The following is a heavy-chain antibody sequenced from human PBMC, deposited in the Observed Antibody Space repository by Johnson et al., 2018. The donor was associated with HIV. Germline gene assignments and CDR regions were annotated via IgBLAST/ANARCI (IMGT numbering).Heavy chain of an antibody. D-gene: IGHD3-22*01. J-gene: IGHJ3*02. CDR2: IKSKTDGGTT. Sequence: VQLVESGGGLVQPGGSLRLSCTASGFTFSNAWMNWVRHAPGKGLEWVGRIKSKTDGGTTDYAASVKGRFTISRDDSKNTLYLQMNSLRAEDTAVYFCARDRRYYDSSGYYHDALDIWGQGTMVTVSS. CDR1: GFTFSNAW. CDR3: ARDRRYYDSSGYYHDALDI. V-gene: IGHV3-15*01.